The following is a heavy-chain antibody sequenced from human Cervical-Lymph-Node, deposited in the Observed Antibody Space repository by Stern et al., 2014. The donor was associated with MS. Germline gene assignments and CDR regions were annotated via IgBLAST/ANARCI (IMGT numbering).Heavy chain of an antibody. Sequence: QVTLKESGPTLVKPTQTVTLTCTLSGFSVATAGVGVGWIRQPPGKALEWLALIYWGGDKLYRSSLENRLTIIKEPSKNQVVLTMTNVDPVDTATYYCAHSRVKYCRGGTCYSSLFDYWGQGTLVTVSS. CDR3: AHSRVKYCRGGTCYSSLFDY. J-gene: IGHJ4*02. CDR2: IYWGGDK. V-gene: IGHV2-5*02. CDR1: GFSVATAGVG. D-gene: IGHD2-15*01.